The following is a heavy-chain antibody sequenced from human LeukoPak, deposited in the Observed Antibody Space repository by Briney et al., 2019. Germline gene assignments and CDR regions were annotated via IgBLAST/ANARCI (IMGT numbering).Heavy chain of an antibody. CDR2: ISGSGGST. D-gene: IGHD6-13*01. Sequence: PGGSLRLSCAASGFTFDDYGMSWVRQAPGKGLEWVSAISGSGGSTYYADSVKGRFTISRDNYNNTLYLQMNSLRAEDTAVYYCAKATYSSSWYYFDYWGQGALVTVSS. CDR1: GFTFDDYG. J-gene: IGHJ4*02. V-gene: IGHV3-23*01. CDR3: AKATYSSSWYYFDY.